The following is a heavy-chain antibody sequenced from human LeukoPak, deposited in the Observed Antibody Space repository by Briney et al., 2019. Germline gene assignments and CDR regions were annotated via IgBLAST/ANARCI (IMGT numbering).Heavy chain of an antibody. CDR1: GFTFSSYS. CDR2: ISSSSSYI. V-gene: IGHV3-21*01. CDR3: ARDLRWPWAFDI. Sequence: GGSLRLSCAASGFTFSSYSMNWVRQAPGKGLEWVSSISSSSSYIYYADSVKGRFTISRDNAKNSLYLQMNSLRAEDTAVYYCARDLRWPWAFDIWGQGTMVTVSS. J-gene: IGHJ3*02. D-gene: IGHD2-21*01.